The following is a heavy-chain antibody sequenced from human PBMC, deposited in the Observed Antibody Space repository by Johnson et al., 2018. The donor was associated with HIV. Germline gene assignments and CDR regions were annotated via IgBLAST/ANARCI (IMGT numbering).Heavy chain of an antibody. CDR3: AREGGTFYDSSGSLAFDI. CDR1: GFTFDDYG. CDR2: ISWNGGST. V-gene: IGHV3-20*04. Sequence: MQLVESGGGLIQPGGSLRLSCAASGFTFDDYGMSWVRQVPGKGLEWVSGISWNGGSTGYADSVRGRFTISRDNSKNTLYLQMNRLRAEDTAVYYCAREGGTFYDSSGSLAFDIWGQGTMVAVSS. D-gene: IGHD3-22*01. J-gene: IGHJ3*02.